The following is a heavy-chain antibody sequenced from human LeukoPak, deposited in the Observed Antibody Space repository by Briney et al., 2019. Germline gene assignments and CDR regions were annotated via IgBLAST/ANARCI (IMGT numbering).Heavy chain of an antibody. J-gene: IGHJ6*03. D-gene: IGHD5-18*01. CDR3: ARTKYSYGPYYYYYYMDV. CDR2: ISSSGSTI. Sequence: GGSLRLSCAASGFTFSSYEMNWVRQAPGKGLEWVSYISSSGSTIYYADSVKGRFTISRDNAKNSLYLQMNSLRAEDTAVYYCARTKYSYGPYYYYYYMDVWGKGTTVTISS. CDR1: GFTFSSYE. V-gene: IGHV3-48*03.